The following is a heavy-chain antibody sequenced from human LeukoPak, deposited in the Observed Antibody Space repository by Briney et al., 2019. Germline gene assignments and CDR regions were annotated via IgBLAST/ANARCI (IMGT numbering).Heavy chain of an antibody. Sequence: ASVKVSCKASGYTFTSYGISWVRQAPGQGLEWMGWISAYIGNTNYAQKLQGRVTMTTDTSTSTAYMELRSLRSDDTAVYYSSRGPNFDWLLTYYYYMDVWGKGTTVTVSS. CDR3: SRGPNFDWLLTYYYYMDV. J-gene: IGHJ6*03. D-gene: IGHD3-9*01. CDR2: ISAYIGNT. V-gene: IGHV1-18*01. CDR1: GYTFTSYG.